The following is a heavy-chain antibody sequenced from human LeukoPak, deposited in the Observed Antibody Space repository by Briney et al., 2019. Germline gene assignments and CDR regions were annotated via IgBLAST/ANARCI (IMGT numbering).Heavy chain of an antibody. CDR2: ISHSGATT. J-gene: IGHJ4*02. Sequence: GGSLRLSCEASGFIFSDYWMNWIRQAPGKGLEWASYISHSGATTSYADSVKGRFTISRDNAKNSVYLRMNSLRAEDTAIYYCARDKQWELLPKYYFDNWGQGTLVTVSS. D-gene: IGHD1-7*01. CDR1: GFIFSDYW. CDR3: ARDKQWELLPKYYFDN. V-gene: IGHV3-11*01.